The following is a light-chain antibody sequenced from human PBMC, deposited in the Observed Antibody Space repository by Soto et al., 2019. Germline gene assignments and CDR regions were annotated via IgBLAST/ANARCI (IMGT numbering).Light chain of an antibody. CDR3: SSYSSAIAFV. CDR1: SSDIGAYNY. Sequence: QSALTQPTSVTGSAGQSITISCTGTSSDIGAYNYVSWYQQHPGKAPKLMIYEVTNRPSGISNRFSGSRSGNTASLSISGLQAEDEADYYCSSYSSAIAFVFGTGTKVTV. CDR2: EVT. J-gene: IGLJ1*01. V-gene: IGLV2-14*01.